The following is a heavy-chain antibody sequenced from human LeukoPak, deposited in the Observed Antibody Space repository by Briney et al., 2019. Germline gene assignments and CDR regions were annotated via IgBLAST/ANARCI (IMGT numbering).Heavy chain of an antibody. V-gene: IGHV4-34*01. D-gene: IGHD3-3*01. Sequence: PSETLSLTCAVYGGSFSGYYWSWIRQPPGKGLEWIGEINHSGSTNYNPSLKSRVTISVDTSKNQFSLKLSSVTAADTTVYYCARAGRFLEWLSHCYDSTGDALDIWGQGTMVTVSS. J-gene: IGHJ3*02. CDR1: GGSFSGYY. CDR2: INHSGST. CDR3: ARAGRFLEWLSHCYDSTGDALDI.